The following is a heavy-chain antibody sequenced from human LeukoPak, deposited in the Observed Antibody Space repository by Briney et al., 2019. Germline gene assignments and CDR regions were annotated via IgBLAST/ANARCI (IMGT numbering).Heavy chain of an antibody. D-gene: IGHD6-6*01. CDR2: IYYSGST. CDR3: ARVPAGAARKGSPWFDP. V-gene: IGHV4-31*03. CDR1: GGSISSGGYY. Sequence: PSETLSLTCTVSGGSISSGGYYWSWIRQHPGKGLEWIGYIYYSGSTYYNSSLKSRVTISVDTSKNQFSLKLSSVTAADTAVYYCARVPAGAARKGSPWFDPWGQGTLVTVSS. J-gene: IGHJ5*02.